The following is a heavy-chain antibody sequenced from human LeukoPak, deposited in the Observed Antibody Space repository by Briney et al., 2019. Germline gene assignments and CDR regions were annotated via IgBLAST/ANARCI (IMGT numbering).Heavy chain of an antibody. Sequence: GGSLRLSCAASGFTFSTYAIHWVRQAPGEGLEWVAVISYDGRNKHYAESVKGRFTISRDNSKNTLYLEMSSLRPEDTAVYYCARAGYCSRTSCYFYYYGMDVWGQGTTVTVSS. D-gene: IGHD2-2*01. V-gene: IGHV3-30*04. J-gene: IGHJ6*02. CDR3: ARAGYCSRTSCYFYYYGMDV. CDR2: ISYDGRNK. CDR1: GFTFSTYA.